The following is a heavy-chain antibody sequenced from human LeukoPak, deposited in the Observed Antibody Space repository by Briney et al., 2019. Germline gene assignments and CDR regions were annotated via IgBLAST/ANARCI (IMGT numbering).Heavy chain of an antibody. CDR1: GYTFTGYY. J-gene: IGHJ4*02. D-gene: IGHD2-21*02. V-gene: IGHV1-2*02. CDR2: INPNSGGT. Sequence: ASVKVSCKASGYTFTGYYMHWVRQAPGQGLKWMGWINPNSGGTNYAQKFQGRVTMTRDTSISTAYMELSRLRSDDTAVYYCARALGGDYFFDYWGQGTLVTVSS. CDR3: ARALGGDYFFDY.